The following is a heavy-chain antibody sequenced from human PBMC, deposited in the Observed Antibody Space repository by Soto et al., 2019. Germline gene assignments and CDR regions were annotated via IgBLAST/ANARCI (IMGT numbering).Heavy chain of an antibody. CDR1: GVTFSSHW. D-gene: IGHD6-19*01. CDR3: ARGRPVAGIDY. CDR2: IHSDGSST. J-gene: IGHJ4*02. V-gene: IGHV3-74*01. Sequence: EVQLVESGGGLVHPGGSLRLSCAASGVTFSSHWMHWVRQAPGKGLVWVARIHSDGSSTTYADSVMGRFTISRDNAKNTLYLQMNSLRAEDTAVYYWARGRPVAGIDYWGQGPLVTVSS.